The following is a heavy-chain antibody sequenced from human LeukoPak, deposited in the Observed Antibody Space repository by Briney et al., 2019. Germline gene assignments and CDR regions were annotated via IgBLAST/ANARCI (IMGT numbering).Heavy chain of an antibody. CDR3: ERDPDYYDSSGYYGEGFDY. Sequence: PGGSLRLSCAASGFTFSSYSMNWVRQAPGKGLEWVSYISSSRNYIFYADSVKGRFTISRDNAKNSLYLQMNSLRAEDTAVYYSERDPDYYDSSGYYGEGFDYWGQGTLVTVSS. D-gene: IGHD3-22*01. CDR1: GFTFSSYS. V-gene: IGHV3-21*01. J-gene: IGHJ4*02. CDR2: ISSSRNYI.